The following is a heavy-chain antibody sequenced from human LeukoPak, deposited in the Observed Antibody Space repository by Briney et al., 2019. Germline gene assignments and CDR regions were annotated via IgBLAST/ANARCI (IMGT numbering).Heavy chain of an antibody. D-gene: IGHD2-21*01. Sequence: GGSLRLSCAASGFTFSTYWMHWVRQDPGKGLVWVSRISTDGRSTSYVDSVKGRFTMSRDNAKNTLYLQMNSLRAEDTAIYYCVRDVWGDRDSYFDYWGQGTLVTVSS. V-gene: IGHV3-74*01. CDR3: VRDVWGDRDSYFDY. J-gene: IGHJ4*02. CDR2: ISTDGRST. CDR1: GFTFSTYW.